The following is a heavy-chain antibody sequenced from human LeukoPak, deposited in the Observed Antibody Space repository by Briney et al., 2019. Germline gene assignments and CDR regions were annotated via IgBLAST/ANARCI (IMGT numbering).Heavy chain of an antibody. V-gene: IGHV7-4-1*02. CDR3: ARDLRVLGYFDWLLYDSLAY. J-gene: IGHJ4*02. CDR2: INTNTGNA. D-gene: IGHD3-9*01. Sequence: ASVKVSCKASGYTFTSHAMNWVRQAPGQGLEWMGWINTNTGNATYVQGFTGRFVFSLDTSVSTAYLQISGLKAEDTAVYYCARDLRVLGYFDWLLYDSLAYWGQGTLVTVSS. CDR1: GYTFTSHA.